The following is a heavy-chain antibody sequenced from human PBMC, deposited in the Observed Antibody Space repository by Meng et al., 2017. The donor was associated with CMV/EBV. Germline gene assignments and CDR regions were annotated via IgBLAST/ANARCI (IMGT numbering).Heavy chain of an antibody. D-gene: IGHD3-9*01. CDR1: GGSFSGYY. CDR3: AYYDILTGLRN. Sequence: SQTLSLTCAVYGGSFSGYYWSWIRQPPGKGLEWIGEINHSGSTNYNPSLKSRVTKSVDTSKNQFSLKLSSVTAADTAVYYCAYYDILTGLRNWGQGTLVTVSS. J-gene: IGHJ4*02. CDR2: INHSGST. V-gene: IGHV4-34*01.